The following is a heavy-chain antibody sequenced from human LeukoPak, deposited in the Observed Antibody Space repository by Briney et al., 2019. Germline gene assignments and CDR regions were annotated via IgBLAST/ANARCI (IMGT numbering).Heavy chain of an antibody. Sequence: ASVKVSCKASGYTFTSYGISWVRQAPGQGLEWMGWISAYNGNTNYAQKLQGRVTMTTDTSTSPSSMELRSLRYEDTAVYDCARTERPQGLDAFDIWGQGTMVTVSS. CDR2: ISAYNGNT. CDR3: ARTERPQGLDAFDI. V-gene: IGHV1-18*01. D-gene: IGHD5-24*01. CDR1: GYTFTSYG. J-gene: IGHJ3*02.